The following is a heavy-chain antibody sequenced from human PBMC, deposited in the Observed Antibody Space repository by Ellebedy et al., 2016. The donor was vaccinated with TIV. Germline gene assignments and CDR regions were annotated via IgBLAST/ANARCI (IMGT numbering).Heavy chain of an antibody. CDR1: GDSVSSNAVA. Sequence: MPSETLSLTCAISGDSVSSNAVAWHWIRQSPSRGLEWLGRTYYRSKWYNEYAVSVKSRITINPDTSKNQFSLQLNSLTPEDQALSYCVRGTRGAFDIWGQGTMVTVSS. J-gene: IGHJ3*02. D-gene: IGHD2-2*01. CDR3: VRGTRGAFDI. V-gene: IGHV6-1*01. CDR2: TYYRSKWYN.